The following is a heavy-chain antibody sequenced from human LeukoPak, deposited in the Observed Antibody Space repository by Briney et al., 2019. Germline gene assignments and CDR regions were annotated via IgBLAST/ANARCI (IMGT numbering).Heavy chain of an antibody. CDR1: GGTFSSYT. V-gene: IGHV1-69*02. CDR3: ARVPPGGKVFDY. D-gene: IGHD4-23*01. Sequence: SVKVSCKASGGTFSSYTISWVRQATGQGLEWMGRIIPILGIANYAQKFQGRVTITADKSTSTAYMELSSLRSEDTAVYYCARVPPGGKVFDYWGQGTLVTVSS. CDR2: IIPILGIA. J-gene: IGHJ4*02.